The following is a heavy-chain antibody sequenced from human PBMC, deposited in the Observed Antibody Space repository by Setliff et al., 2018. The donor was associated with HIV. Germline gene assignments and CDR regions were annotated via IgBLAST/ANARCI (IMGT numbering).Heavy chain of an antibody. CDR3: VKARVDGDYYYYYYMDV. V-gene: IGHV3-64D*09. D-gene: IGHD4-17*01. CDR2: ISSNGGST. CDR1: GFTFSSYA. Sequence: QSGGSLRLSCAASGFTFSSYAMHWVRQAPGKGLEYASAISSNGGSTYYADSVKGRFTISRDNSKNTLYLQMSSLRAEDTAVYYCVKARVDGDYYYYYYMDVWGKGTTVTV. J-gene: IGHJ6*03.